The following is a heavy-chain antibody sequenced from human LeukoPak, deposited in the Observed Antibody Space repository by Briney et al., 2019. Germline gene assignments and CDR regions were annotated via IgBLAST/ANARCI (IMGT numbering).Heavy chain of an antibody. CDR2: VHYSGST. V-gene: IGHV4-61*08. CDR1: GGCISSGGFY. D-gene: IGHD2-21*02. J-gene: IGHJ4*02. CDR3: ARRCVAGDCYKY. Sequence: PSETLSLTCTVSGGCISSGGFYWNWLRQPPGKGLEWIGFVHYSGSTNYNPSLKSRATISVDTSKNQFSLRLDSVTAADTAVYYCARRCVAGDCYKYWGQGTLVTVSS.